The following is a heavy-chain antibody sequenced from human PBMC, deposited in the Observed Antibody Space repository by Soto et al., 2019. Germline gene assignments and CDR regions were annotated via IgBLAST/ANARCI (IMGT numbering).Heavy chain of an antibody. Sequence: SVKVSCKASGGTFSSYAISWVRQAPGQGLKWMGGIIPIFGTANYAQKFQGRVTITADESTSTACMELSSLRSEDTAVYYCARAYGSGSYYPDFVYYYYGMDVWGQGTTVTVSS. CDR3: ARAYGSGSYYPDFVYYYYGMDV. CDR2: IIPIFGTA. V-gene: IGHV1-69*13. J-gene: IGHJ6*02. D-gene: IGHD3-10*01. CDR1: GGTFSSYA.